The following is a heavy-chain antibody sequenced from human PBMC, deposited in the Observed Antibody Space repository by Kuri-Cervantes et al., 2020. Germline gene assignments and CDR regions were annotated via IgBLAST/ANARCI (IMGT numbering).Heavy chain of an antibody. V-gene: IGHV4-59*08. CDR3: ARHESDELPPSFATGSSESNWFDP. CDR2: IYYSGST. D-gene: IGHD3-9*01. Sequence: SETLSLTCTVSGGSISSYYWSWIRQPPGKGLEWIGYIYYSGSTNYNPSLKSRVTISVDTSKNQFSLKLSSVTAADTAVYYCARHESDELPPSFATGSSESNWFDPWGQGTLVTVSS. CDR1: GGSISSYY. J-gene: IGHJ5*02.